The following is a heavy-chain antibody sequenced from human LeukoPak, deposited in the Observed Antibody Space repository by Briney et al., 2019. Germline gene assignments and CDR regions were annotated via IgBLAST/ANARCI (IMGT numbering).Heavy chain of an antibody. CDR3: AELGITMIGGI. D-gene: IGHD3-10*02. Sequence: GGSLRLSCAASGFTFDDYGMSWVRQAPGKGLEWVSGINWNGGSTGYADSVKGRFTISRDNAKNSLYLQMNSLRAEDTAVYYCAELGITMIGGIWGKGTTVTISS. CDR2: INWNGGST. V-gene: IGHV3-20*04. J-gene: IGHJ6*04. CDR1: GFTFDDYG.